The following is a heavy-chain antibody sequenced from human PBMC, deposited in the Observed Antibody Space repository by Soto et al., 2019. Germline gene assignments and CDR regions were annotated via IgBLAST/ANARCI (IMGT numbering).Heavy chain of an antibody. J-gene: IGHJ6*02. CDR3: AADRGRYGPSDTCPKVSYYGMDV. CDR2: IYISGRS. Sequence: SETLSLTCTVSGGSISGYYWTWIRQPAGKGLEWIGRIYISGRSNSNPSLKRRVTMSLDTSKCEFSLILKSVTAADTAVYFCAADRGRYGPSDTCPKVSYYGMDVGGQGTTVTVSS. CDR1: GGSISGYY. D-gene: IGHD2-8*02. V-gene: IGHV4-4*07.